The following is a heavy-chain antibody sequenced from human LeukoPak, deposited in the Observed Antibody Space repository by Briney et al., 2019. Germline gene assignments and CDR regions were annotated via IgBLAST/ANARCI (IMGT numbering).Heavy chain of an antibody. CDR1: GGSISSTSYY. V-gene: IGHV4-39*02. CDR2: IYYSGST. CDR3: AKDQGDGYNFWDY. Sequence: SETLSLTCTVSGGSISSTSYYWGWIRQPPGKGLEWIGVIYYSGSTFYNPSLKSRVTISVDTSKNQFSLKLSSVTAADTAVYYCAKDQGDGYNFWDYWGQGTLVTVSS. D-gene: IGHD5-24*01. J-gene: IGHJ4*02.